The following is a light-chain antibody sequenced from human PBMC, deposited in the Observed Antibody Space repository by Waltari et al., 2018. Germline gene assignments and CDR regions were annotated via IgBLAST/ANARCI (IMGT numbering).Light chain of an antibody. CDR1: EDITTY. Sequence: DIQMTQSPSSLSASVGDSVTITCQASEDITTYINWYQQKPGKAPKLLIYDAFNLQTGVPSRFSGGGSGTSFTFTISSLQPEDVATYYCQHHANVPLSFGGGTKVEVK. J-gene: IGKJ4*01. CDR2: DAF. CDR3: QHHANVPLS. V-gene: IGKV1-33*01.